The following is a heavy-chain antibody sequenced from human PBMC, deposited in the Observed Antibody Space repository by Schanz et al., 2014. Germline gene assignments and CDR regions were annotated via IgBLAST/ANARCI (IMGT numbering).Heavy chain of an antibody. CDR2: IKQDGREK. CDR1: GFTFSAYG. D-gene: IGHD6-13*01. CDR3: ARDRQQLVGRIGYYYGMDV. J-gene: IGHJ6*02. V-gene: IGHV3-7*01. Sequence: VQLVESGGGVVQPGRSLRLSCAASGFTFSAYGMHWVRQAPGKGLEWVANIKQDGREKYYVDSVKGRFTISRDNAKNSLYLQMNSLRAEDTAVYYCARDRQQLVGRIGYYYGMDVWGQGTTVTVSS.